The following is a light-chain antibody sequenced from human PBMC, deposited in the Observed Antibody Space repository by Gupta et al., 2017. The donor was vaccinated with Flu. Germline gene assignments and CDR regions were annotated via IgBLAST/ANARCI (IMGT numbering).Light chain of an antibody. V-gene: IGKV3-20*01. CDR3: QQYHTSPFT. J-gene: IGKJ3*01. CDR2: GAS. CDR1: QSVSSGY. Sequence: ERATLSCRASQSVSSGYLAWYQHKPGQAPRVLIQGASSRATGIPDRFSGSGSGTDFTLTISRLEPEDFAVYYCQQYHTSPFTCGPGTKVDIK.